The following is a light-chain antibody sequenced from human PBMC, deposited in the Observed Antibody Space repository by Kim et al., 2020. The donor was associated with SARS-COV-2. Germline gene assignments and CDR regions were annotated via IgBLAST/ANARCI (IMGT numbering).Light chain of an antibody. CDR2: YDS. CDR3: QVWDSSSDHRV. V-gene: IGLV3-21*04. Sequence: QGKTAGIPCGGNNIGSKRVNWYQQKPGQAPVLVIYYDSDRPSGIPERFSGSNSGNTATLTISRVEAGDEADYYCQVWDSSSDHRVFGGGTKRTVL. J-gene: IGLJ3*02. CDR1: NIGSKR.